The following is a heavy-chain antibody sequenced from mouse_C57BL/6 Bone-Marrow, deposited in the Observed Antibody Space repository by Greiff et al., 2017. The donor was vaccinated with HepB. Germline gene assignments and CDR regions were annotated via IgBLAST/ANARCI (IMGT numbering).Heavy chain of an antibody. V-gene: IGHV5-17*01. D-gene: IGHD1-1*01. Sequence: EVKLMESGGGLVKPGGSLKLSCAASGFTFSDYGMHWVRQAPEKGLEWVAYISSGSSTIYYADTVKGRFTISRDNAKNTLFLQMTSLRSEDTAMYYCATRITTVAYWYFDVWGTGTTVTVSS. CDR3: ATRITTVAYWYFDV. CDR2: ISSGSSTI. J-gene: IGHJ1*03. CDR1: GFTFSDYG.